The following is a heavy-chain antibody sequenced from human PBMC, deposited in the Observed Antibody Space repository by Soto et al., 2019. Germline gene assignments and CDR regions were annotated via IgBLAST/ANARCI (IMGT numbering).Heavy chain of an antibody. J-gene: IGHJ4*02. V-gene: IGHV4-31*03. Sequence: QVQLQESGPGLVKPSQTLSLTCTVSGGSISSGGYYWSWIRQHPGKGLEWIGYIYYSGSTYYNPSLKSRVTISVDTSKNQVSLKLSSVTAADTAVYYCARALMTTVTPGYYFDYWGQGTLVTVSS. CDR1: GGSISSGGYY. D-gene: IGHD4-17*01. CDR2: IYYSGST. CDR3: ARALMTTVTPGYYFDY.